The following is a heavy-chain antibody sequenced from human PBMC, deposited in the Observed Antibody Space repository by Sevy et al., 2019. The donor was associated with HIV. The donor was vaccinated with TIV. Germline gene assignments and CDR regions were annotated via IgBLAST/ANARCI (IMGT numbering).Heavy chain of an antibody. CDR3: GRAHGYCFVNSCFGGSINAFDI. J-gene: IGHJ3*02. CDR1: GFTFSDYA. Sequence: GGSLRLSCAASGFTFSDYAMHWVRQVPGKGLEWVSGISWNSGAIGYADSVKGRFTISRDNCQKSLYLQMNSLRVDDTALYCCGRAHGYCFVNSCFGGSINAFDILGQGTMVTVSS. CDR2: ISWNSGAI. D-gene: IGHD2-15*01. V-gene: IGHV3-9*01.